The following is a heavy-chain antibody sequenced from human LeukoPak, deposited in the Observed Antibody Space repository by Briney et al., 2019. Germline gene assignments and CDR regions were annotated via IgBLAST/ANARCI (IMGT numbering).Heavy chain of an antibody. Sequence: SETLSLTCAVYGGSFSGYYWGWIRQPPGEGLEWIGEINHSGSTNYNPSLKSRVTISVDTSKNQFSLKLSSVTAADTAVYYCARVRSVVVPAATYYYYYYGMDVWGQGTTVTVSS. CDR2: INHSGST. D-gene: IGHD2-2*01. CDR3: ARVRSVVVPAATYYYYYYGMDV. CDR1: GGSFSGYY. V-gene: IGHV4-34*01. J-gene: IGHJ6*02.